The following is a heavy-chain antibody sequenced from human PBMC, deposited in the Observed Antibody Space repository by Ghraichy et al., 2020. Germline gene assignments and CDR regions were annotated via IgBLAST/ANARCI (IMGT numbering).Heavy chain of an antibody. CDR2: INHSGST. CDR1: GGSFSGYY. D-gene: IGHD6-13*01. J-gene: IGHJ4*02. Sequence: SQTLSLTCAVYGGSFSGYYWSWIRQPPGKGLEWIGEINHSGSTNYNPSLKSRVTISVDTSKNQFSLKLSSVTAADTAVYYCARALPGIAAAGTGFDYWGQGTLVTVSS. V-gene: IGHV4-34*01. CDR3: ARALPGIAAAGTGFDY.